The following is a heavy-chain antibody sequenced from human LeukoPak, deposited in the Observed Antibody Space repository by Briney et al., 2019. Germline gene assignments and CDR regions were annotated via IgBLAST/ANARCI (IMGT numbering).Heavy chain of an antibody. CDR2: ISGSGGST. D-gene: IGHD6-13*01. J-gene: IGHJ4*02. CDR1: GFTFRTYT. CDR3: AKSEQQLVHFDY. V-gene: IGHV3-23*01. Sequence: GGSLRLSCAASGFTFRTYTMHWVRQAQGKGLEWVSAISGSGGSTYYADSVKGRFTISRDNSKNTLYLQMNSLRAEDTAVYYCAKSEQQLVHFDYWGQGTLVTVSS.